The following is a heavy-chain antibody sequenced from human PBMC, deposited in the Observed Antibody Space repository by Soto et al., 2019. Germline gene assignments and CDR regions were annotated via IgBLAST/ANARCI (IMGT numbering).Heavy chain of an antibody. Sequence: SEPLSLTCTVTGDTISSRDYYWGWILHPPGKGLEWIGSIYCSVSTYNNPSLRSRVAMSIDTSKDQFSLKLKSVTAADTALYFCARQRTSAVTRAYLDLWGQGSRVTVSS. CDR2: IYCSVST. J-gene: IGHJ4*02. D-gene: IGHD2-21*02. V-gene: IGHV4-39*01. CDR1: GDTISSRDYY. CDR3: ARQRTSAVTRAYLDL.